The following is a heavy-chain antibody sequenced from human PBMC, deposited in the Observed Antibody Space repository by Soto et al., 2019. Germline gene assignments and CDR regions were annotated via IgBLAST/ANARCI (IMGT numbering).Heavy chain of an antibody. D-gene: IGHD1-1*01. J-gene: IGHJ6*02. CDR1: GYSFTTHW. CDR2: IDPSNSYI. CDR3: ARRLSGPKEEYNAYYFYGLDV. V-gene: IGHV5-10-1*01. Sequence: AESLKISCRGSGYSFTTHWITWVRQTPRKGLEWMGRIDPSNSYINYSPSFQGHVTISVDRSISTAYLQWSRLEASDNATYYCARRLSGPKEEYNAYYFYGLDVWGQGTKVTVS.